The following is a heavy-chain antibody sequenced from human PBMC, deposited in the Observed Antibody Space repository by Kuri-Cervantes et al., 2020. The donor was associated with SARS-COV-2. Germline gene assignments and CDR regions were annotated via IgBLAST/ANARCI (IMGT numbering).Heavy chain of an antibody. CDR1: GYTFTDYY. CDR3: ARNRRTGGYSFGFDL. CDR2: INPNGGT. J-gene: IGHJ4*02. D-gene: IGHD5-18*01. V-gene: IGHV1-2*02. Sequence: ASVKVSCKASGYTFTDYYMHWVRQAPGQGPEWMGWINPNGGTNSAQQFQGRVTMTRDTSTSTVHMELSRLRFDDTAVFYCARNRRTGGYSFGFDLWGQGTLVTVSS.